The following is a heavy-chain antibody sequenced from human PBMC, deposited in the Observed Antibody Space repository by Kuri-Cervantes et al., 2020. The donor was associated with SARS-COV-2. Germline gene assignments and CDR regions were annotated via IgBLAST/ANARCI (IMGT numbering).Heavy chain of an antibody. CDR2: ISSNGGST. Sequence: GESLKISCSASGFTFSSYAIHWVRQAPGKGLEYVSAISSNGGSTYYADSVKGRFTISRDNSKNTLYLQMSSLRAEDTAVYYCVKTPNYDFGSGYYYFDYWGQGTLVTVSS. D-gene: IGHD3-3*01. J-gene: IGHJ4*02. CDR3: VKTPNYDFGSGYYYFDY. CDR1: GFTFSSYA. V-gene: IGHV3-64D*08.